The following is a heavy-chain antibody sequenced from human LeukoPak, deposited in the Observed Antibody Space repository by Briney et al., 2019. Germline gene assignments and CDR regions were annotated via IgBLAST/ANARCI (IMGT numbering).Heavy chain of an antibody. J-gene: IGHJ4*02. V-gene: IGHV4-59*08. CDR1: GGSISSYY. CDR2: IYYSGST. D-gene: IGHD6-13*01. CDR3: ARSLDSSSWYGDGLDY. Sequence: SETLSLTCTVSGGSISSYYWSWIWQPPGKGLEWIGYIYYSGSTNYNPSLKSRVTISVDTSKNQFSLKLSSVTAADTAVYYCARSLDSSSWYGDGLDYWGQGTLVTVSS.